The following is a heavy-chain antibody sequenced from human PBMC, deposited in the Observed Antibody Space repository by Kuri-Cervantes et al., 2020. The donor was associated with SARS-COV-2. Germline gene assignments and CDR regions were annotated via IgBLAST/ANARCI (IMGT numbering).Heavy chain of an antibody. CDR3: ARQASIVGATTGFDY. Sequence: GGSLRLSCKGSGYSFTSYWIGWVRQMPGKGLEWMGIIYPGDSDTRYSPSFQGQVTISADKSISTAYLQWSSLKASDTATYYCARQASIVGATTGFDYWGQGTLVTVSS. CDR2: IYPGDSDT. D-gene: IGHD1-26*01. CDR1: GYSFTSYW. V-gene: IGHV5-51*01. J-gene: IGHJ4*02.